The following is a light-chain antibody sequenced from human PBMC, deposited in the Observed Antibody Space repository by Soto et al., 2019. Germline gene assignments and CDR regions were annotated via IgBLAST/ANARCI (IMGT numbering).Light chain of an antibody. V-gene: IGLV2-11*01. CDR3: CSYAGTYTYV. CDR1: SSDVGGYYY. Sequence: QSALTQPRSVSGSPGQSVTISCTGTSSDVGGYYYVSWYQQHPGKAPKLMIYDVSKRPSGVPDRFSGSKSGHTASLTISGLQAEDESDYYCCSYAGTYTYVFGTGTKLTVL. J-gene: IGLJ1*01. CDR2: DVS.